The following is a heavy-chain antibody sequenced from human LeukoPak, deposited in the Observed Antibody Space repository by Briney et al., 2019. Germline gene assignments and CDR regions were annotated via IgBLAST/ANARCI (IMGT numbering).Heavy chain of an antibody. V-gene: IGHV5-51*01. CDR1: GYSFTSYW. CDR3: ARTYYYDSGTYRYFDY. Sequence: GESLKISCKGSGYSFTSYWIGWVRQMPGKGLEWMGIIYPGDSDTRYSPSFQGQVTFSADKSISTAYLQWSSLKASDTAMYYCARTYYYDSGTYRYFDYRGQGTLVTVSS. J-gene: IGHJ4*02. D-gene: IGHD3-10*01. CDR2: IYPGDSDT.